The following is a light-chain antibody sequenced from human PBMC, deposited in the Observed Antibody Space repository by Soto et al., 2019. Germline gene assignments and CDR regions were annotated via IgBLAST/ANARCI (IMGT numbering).Light chain of an antibody. V-gene: IGKV3D-15*01. Sequence: EIMMTQSPAILSVSPGERATLSCRVSQSVSINLAWYQQKPGQAPRLLIYGASTRATGIPARFSGSGSGTEFTLTISSLQSEDFAVYYCQQYNNWPPLTLGGGTKVDIK. J-gene: IGKJ4*01. CDR3: QQYNNWPPLT. CDR1: QSVSIN. CDR2: GAS.